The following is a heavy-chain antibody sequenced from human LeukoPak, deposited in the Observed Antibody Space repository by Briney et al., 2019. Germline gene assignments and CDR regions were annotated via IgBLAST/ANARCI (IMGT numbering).Heavy chain of an antibody. CDR1: GGSFSGYY. Sequence: PSETLSLNCAVYGGSFSGYYWSWIRQPPGKGLEWIGEINHSGSTNYNPSLKSRVTISVDTSKNKFSLKLSSVTAADTAVYYCARGPHCSSTSCYRTDPFDYWGQGTLVAVSS. J-gene: IGHJ4*02. CDR2: INHSGST. V-gene: IGHV4-34*01. D-gene: IGHD2-2*01. CDR3: ARGPHCSSTSCYRTDPFDY.